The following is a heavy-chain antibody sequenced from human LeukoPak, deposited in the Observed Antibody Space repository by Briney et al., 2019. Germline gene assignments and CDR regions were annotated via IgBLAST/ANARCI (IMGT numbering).Heavy chain of an antibody. CDR3: ARDLDCGGDCYAFDI. V-gene: IGHV1-46*01. CDR2: ITLSGGST. J-gene: IGHJ3*02. D-gene: IGHD2-21*02. CDR1: GYTFTSYY. Sequence: ASVKVSCKASGYTFTSYYMHWVRQAPGQGLEWMGIITLSGGSTSYAQKFQGRVTMTRDTSTSTVYMELSSLRSEDTAVYYCARDLDCGGDCYAFDIWGQGTMVTVSS.